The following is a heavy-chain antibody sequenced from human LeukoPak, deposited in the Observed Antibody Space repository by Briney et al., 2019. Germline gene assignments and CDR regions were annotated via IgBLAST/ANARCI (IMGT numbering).Heavy chain of an antibody. J-gene: IGHJ5*02. CDR2: INPNSGGT. D-gene: IGHD3-22*01. CDR1: GYTFTGYY. V-gene: IGHV1-2*02. Sequence: ASVKVSCKASGYTFTGYYMHWVRQAPGQGLEWMGWINPNSGGTNYAQKFQGRVTMTRDTSISTAYMELSRLRSDDTAVYYCASSKINYYDSSGYPNWFDPWSQGTLVTVSS. CDR3: ASSKINYYDSSGYPNWFDP.